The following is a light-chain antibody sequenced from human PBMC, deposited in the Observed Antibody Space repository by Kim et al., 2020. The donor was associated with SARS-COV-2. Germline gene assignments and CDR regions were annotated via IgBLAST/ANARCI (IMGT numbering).Light chain of an antibody. CDR3: SSYAGSDNVL. CDR1: SSDVGAYNY. V-gene: IGLV2-8*01. CDR2: EVT. Sequence: GQSVTISCTGTSSDVGAYNYVSWYQQYPGKAPKLMIYEVTQRPSGVPDRFSGSKSGNTASLTVSGLQADDEADFYCSSYAGSDNVLFGGGTKVTVL. J-gene: IGLJ2*01.